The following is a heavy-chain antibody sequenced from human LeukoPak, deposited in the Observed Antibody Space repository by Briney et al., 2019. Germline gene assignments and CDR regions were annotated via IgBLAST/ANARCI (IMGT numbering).Heavy chain of an antibody. Sequence: GGSLRLSCAASGFTFSSYAMHWVRQAPGKGLEWVAVISYDGSNKYYADSVKGRFTLSRDNSKNTLYLQMNSLRAEDTAVYYCARDWPSYYYDSSGYSLGAFDIWGQGTMVTVSS. CDR1: GFTFSSYA. CDR2: ISYDGSNK. V-gene: IGHV3-30*14. CDR3: ARDWPSYYYDSSGYSLGAFDI. J-gene: IGHJ3*02. D-gene: IGHD3-22*01.